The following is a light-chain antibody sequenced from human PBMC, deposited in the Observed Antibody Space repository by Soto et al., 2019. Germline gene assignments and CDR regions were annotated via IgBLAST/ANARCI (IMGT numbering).Light chain of an antibody. Sequence: QSVLTQPASVSGSPGQSITISCTGTSSDVGGYNYVSWYQHHPGKDPKLLIYDVNNRPSGVSDRFSGSKSGNTASLTISGLQTEDEADYYCSSYTSIITVVFGGGTKLTVL. CDR2: DVN. V-gene: IGLV2-14*01. CDR1: SSDVGGYNY. CDR3: SSYTSIITVV. J-gene: IGLJ2*01.